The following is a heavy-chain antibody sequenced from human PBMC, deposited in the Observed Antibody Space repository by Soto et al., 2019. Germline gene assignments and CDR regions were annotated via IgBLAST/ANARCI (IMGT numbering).Heavy chain of an antibody. Sequence: PGGSLRLSCAASGFTFSSYWMDWVRQAPGKGLVWVSRINSDGSSTSYADSVKGRFTISRDNAKNTLYLQMNSLRAEDTAVYYCARDGLRFLEWPQKTTAYYYYGMDVWGQGTTVTVSS. J-gene: IGHJ6*02. D-gene: IGHD3-3*01. CDR2: INSDGSST. CDR1: GFTFSSYW. CDR3: ARDGLRFLEWPQKTTAYYYYGMDV. V-gene: IGHV3-74*01.